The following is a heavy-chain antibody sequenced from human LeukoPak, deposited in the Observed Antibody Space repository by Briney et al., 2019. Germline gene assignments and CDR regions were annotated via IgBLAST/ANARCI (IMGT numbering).Heavy chain of an antibody. CDR1: GYTFTTYG. D-gene: IGHD3-16*02. J-gene: IGHJ5*02. CDR3: ARINYDYVWGSYRSPTSHNWFDP. CDR2: ISAYNGNT. V-gene: IGHV1-18*04. Sequence: ASVKVSCKAPGYTFTTYGISWVRQAPGQGLEWMGWISAYNGNTNYAQKLQGRVTMTTDTSTSTAYMEVRSLRSDDTAVYYCARINYDYVWGSYRSPTSHNWFDPWGQGTLVTVSS.